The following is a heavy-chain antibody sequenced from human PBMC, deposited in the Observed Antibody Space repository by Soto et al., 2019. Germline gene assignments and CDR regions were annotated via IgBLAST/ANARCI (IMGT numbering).Heavy chain of an antibody. CDR2: FDPEDGET. V-gene: IGHV1-24*01. J-gene: IGHJ4*02. CDR1: GYTLAELS. CDR3: ATPTVASHSSGSSLFDF. D-gene: IGHD3-22*01. Sequence: ASVKVSCKVSGYTLAELSMHWVRQAPGKGLEWMGGFDPEDGETVYAQKFQDRVTMTEDTSTDTAYMELRSLTSEDTAVYFCATPTVASHSSGSSLFDFWGQGTLVTVSS.